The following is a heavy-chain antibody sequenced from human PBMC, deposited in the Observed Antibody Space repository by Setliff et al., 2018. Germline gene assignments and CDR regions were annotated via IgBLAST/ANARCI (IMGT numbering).Heavy chain of an antibody. CDR2: IYYSGST. Sequence: SETLSLTCTVSGGSISSHYWSWIRQPPGKGLEWIGSIYYSGSTNYNPSLKSRVTISVDTSKNQFSLKLSPVTAADTAVYYCASLTLRGYSYGYEAFDIWGQGTMVTVSS. CDR1: GGSISSHY. J-gene: IGHJ3*02. V-gene: IGHV4-59*11. CDR3: ASLTLRGYSYGYEAFDI. D-gene: IGHD5-18*01.